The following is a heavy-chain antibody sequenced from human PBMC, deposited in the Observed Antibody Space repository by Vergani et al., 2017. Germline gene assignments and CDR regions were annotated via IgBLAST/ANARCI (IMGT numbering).Heavy chain of an antibody. CDR1: GGTFSSYA. J-gene: IGHJ6*02. V-gene: IGHV1-69*01. CDR2: IIPIFGTA. Sequence: QVQLVQSGAEVKKPGSSVKVSCKASGGTFSSYAISWVRQAPGQGLEWMGGIIPIFGTANYAQKFQGRVTITADESTSTAYMELSSLRSEDTAVYYCASGDNLGPDYYYYGMDVWGQGTTVTVSS. CDR3: ASGDNLGPDYYYYGMDV. D-gene: IGHD3-10*01.